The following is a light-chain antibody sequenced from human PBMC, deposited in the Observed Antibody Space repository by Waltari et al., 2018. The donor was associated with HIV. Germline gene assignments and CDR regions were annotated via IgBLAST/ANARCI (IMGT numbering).Light chain of an antibody. CDR3: SSYTSTSTGV. Sequence: QSALTQPASVSGSPGQSITISCTGTSSDVGGYNYVSWYQQHPGKAPKFMIYDVSNRPSGVSKRFSGSKSGNTASLTISGLQAEDEADYYCSSYTSTSTGVFGTGTKVTVL. V-gene: IGLV2-14*03. CDR2: DVS. CDR1: SSDVGGYNY. J-gene: IGLJ1*01.